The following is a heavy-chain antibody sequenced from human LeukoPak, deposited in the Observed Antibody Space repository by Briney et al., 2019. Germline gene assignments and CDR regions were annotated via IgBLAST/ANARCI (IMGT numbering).Heavy chain of an antibody. Sequence: GGSLRLSCAASGFTFSNHGMSWVRQAPGKGLEWVSGIRGSGFSTDYADSVKGRFTISRDNSKNTLYLQMNSLRAEDTAVYYCARRAGAYSHPYDYWGQGTLVTVSS. CDR2: IRGSGFST. CDR1: GFTFSNHG. D-gene: IGHD4/OR15-4a*01. CDR3: ARRAGAYSHPYDY. J-gene: IGHJ4*02. V-gene: IGHV3-23*01.